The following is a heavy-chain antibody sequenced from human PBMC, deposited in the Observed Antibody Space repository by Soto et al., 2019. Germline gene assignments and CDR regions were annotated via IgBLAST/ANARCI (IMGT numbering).Heavy chain of an antibody. V-gene: IGHV3-64D*06. CDR2: ISSNGGSK. CDR3: VKAHGYDFDY. CDR1: GFTFSSYA. D-gene: IGHD5-12*01. Sequence: GGSLRLSCSASGFTFSSYAMHWVRQAPGKGLEYVSAISSNGGSKDYADSVKGRFTISRDNSNNTLYFQMSSLRAEDTAVYYCVKAHGYDFDYWGQGTLVTVSS. J-gene: IGHJ4*02.